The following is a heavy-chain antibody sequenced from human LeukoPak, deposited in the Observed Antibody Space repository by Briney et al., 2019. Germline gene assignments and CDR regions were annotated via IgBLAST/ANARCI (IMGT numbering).Heavy chain of an antibody. CDR2: INHSGST. D-gene: IGHD3-10*01. Sequence: PSETLSLTCAVYGGSFSGYYWSWIRQPPGKGLEWIGEINHSGSTNYNPSLKSRVTISVDTSKNQFSLKLSSVTAADTAVYYCARTKAGVRGVNYYYMDVWGKGTTVTISS. V-gene: IGHV4-34*01. CDR3: ARTKAGVRGVNYYYMDV. J-gene: IGHJ6*03. CDR1: GGSFSGYY.